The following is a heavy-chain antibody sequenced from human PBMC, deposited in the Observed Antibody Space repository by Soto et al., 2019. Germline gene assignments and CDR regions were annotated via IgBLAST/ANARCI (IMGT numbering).Heavy chain of an antibody. J-gene: IGHJ4*02. CDR3: ARVYSSSKLYYFDY. CDR1: GGSISSYY. CDR2: IYTSGST. V-gene: IGHV4-4*07. Sequence: SETLSLTCTVSGGSISSYYWSWIRQPAGKGLEWIGRIYTSGSTNYNPSLKSRVTMSVDTSKNQFSLKLSSVTAADTAVYYCARVYSSSKLYYFDYWGQGTLVTVSS. D-gene: IGHD6-6*01.